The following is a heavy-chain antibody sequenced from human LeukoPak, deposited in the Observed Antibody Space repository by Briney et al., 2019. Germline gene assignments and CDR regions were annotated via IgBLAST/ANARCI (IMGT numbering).Heavy chain of an antibody. D-gene: IGHD2-8*01. J-gene: IGHJ4*02. CDR3: ARDNGNKYYFDY. CDR2: ISRNRKYT. V-gene: IGHV3-11*05. CDR1: GFMFSDYF. Sequence: GGSLRLSCVASGFMFSDYFMSWIRQAPGKELEWISYISRNRKYTKYADSVKGRFTISRDNAKKSLYLQMNSRRADDTAVYYCARDNGNKYYFDYWGQGTLVTVSS.